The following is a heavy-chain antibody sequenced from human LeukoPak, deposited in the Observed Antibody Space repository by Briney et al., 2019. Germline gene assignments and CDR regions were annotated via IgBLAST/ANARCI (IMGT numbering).Heavy chain of an antibody. CDR1: GYSFTSHG. J-gene: IGHJ4*02. CDR3: ARQVDTTMALPDY. D-gene: IGHD5-18*01. Sequence: ASVKVSCKASGYSFTSHGISWVRQAPGQGVEWMGWISGYNGNTNYAQKFQGRVTMTTDTSTSTAYMELRSLRSDDTAIYYCARQVDTTMALPDYWGQGTLVTVSS. CDR2: ISGYNGNT. V-gene: IGHV1-18*01.